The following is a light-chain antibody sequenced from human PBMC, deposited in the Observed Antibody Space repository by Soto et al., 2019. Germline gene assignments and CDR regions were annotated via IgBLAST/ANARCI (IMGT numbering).Light chain of an antibody. V-gene: IGKV3-15*01. CDR2: GAS. CDR1: QSITNN. J-gene: IGKJ2*01. Sequence: EIVMTQSPATLSVSPGERATLSCRASQSITNNLAWYQQKPGQAPRLIIYGASTRATAIPARFSGSGFGTEFTHTISSLQSEDFAVYYCQQYNDWPPSTFGQGTKVEI. CDR3: QQYNDWPPST.